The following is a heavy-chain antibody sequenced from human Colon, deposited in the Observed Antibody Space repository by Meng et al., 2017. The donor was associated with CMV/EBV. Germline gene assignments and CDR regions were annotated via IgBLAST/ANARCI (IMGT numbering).Heavy chain of an antibody. V-gene: IGHV3-21*01. CDR3: AREICSGTFCYFYFGMDV. CDR2: ISSSTSDI. D-gene: IGHD2-2*01. J-gene: IGHJ6*02. CDR1: GFIFSNFN. Sequence: GESLKISCAATGFIFSNFNMNWVRQAPGKGLEWVSSISSSTSDIYYAESVKGRFTISRDNVKNSLYLQMNSLTAEDTATYYCAREICSGTFCYFYFGMDVWDQGTTVTVSS.